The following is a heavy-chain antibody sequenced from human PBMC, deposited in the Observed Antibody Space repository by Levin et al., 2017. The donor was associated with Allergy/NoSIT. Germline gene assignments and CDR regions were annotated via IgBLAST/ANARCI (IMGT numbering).Heavy chain of an antibody. J-gene: IGHJ4*02. Sequence: SGPTLVKPTETLTLTCTVSGFSLSNARMGVSWIRQPPGKALEWLAHIFSNDEKSYSTSLKSRLTISKDTSKSQVVLTMTNMDPVDTATYYCAIHGGIAAAGTFDYWGQGTLVTVSS. CDR3: AIHGGIAAAGTFDY. V-gene: IGHV2-26*01. CDR1: GFSLSNARMG. CDR2: IFSNDEK. D-gene: IGHD6-13*01.